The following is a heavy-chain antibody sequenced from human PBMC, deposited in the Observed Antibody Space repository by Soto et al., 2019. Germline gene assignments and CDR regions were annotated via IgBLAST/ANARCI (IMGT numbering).Heavy chain of an antibody. D-gene: IGHD3-3*01. CDR1: GGSISSGDYY. J-gene: IGHJ6*04. V-gene: IGHV4-30-4*01. CDR3: ARVSTSSEADCWSGFADYYYYYGMDV. Sequence: PSETLSLTCTVSGGSISSGDYYWSGIRQPPGKGLEWIGYIYYRGSTYYNPSLKSRVTISVDTSKNQFSLKLSSVTAADTAVYYCARVSTSSEADCWSGFADYYYYYGMDVWGKGTTVTVSS. CDR2: IYYRGST.